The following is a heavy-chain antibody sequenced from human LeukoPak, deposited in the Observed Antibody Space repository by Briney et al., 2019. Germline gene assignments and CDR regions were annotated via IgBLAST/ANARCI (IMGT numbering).Heavy chain of an antibody. CDR1: GYSFTSYW. CDR3: ARPLWGSYGGIYFDY. D-gene: IGHD3-16*01. CDR2: IYPGDSDT. J-gene: IGHJ4*02. V-gene: IGHV5-51*01. Sequence: GESLKISCKGSGYSFTSYWIGWVRQMPGKGLEWMGIIYPGDSDTRYSPSFQGQVTISADKSITTAYLQWSSLKASDTAMYYCARPLWGSYGGIYFDYWGQGTLVTVS.